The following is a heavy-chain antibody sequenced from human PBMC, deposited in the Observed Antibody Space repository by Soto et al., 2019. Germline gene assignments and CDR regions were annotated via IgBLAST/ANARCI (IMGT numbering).Heavy chain of an antibody. D-gene: IGHD6-13*01. V-gene: IGHV1-69*01. Sequence: QVQLVQSGAEVKKPGSSVKVSCKASGGTFSSYAISWVRQAPGQGLEWMGGIIPIFGTANYAQKFQGRVTITADESTSTAYMELSSLISEDTAVYYCASNPRRAAYYYYGMDVWGQGTTVTVSS. CDR1: GGTFSSYA. J-gene: IGHJ6*02. CDR3: ASNPRRAAYYYYGMDV. CDR2: IIPIFGTA.